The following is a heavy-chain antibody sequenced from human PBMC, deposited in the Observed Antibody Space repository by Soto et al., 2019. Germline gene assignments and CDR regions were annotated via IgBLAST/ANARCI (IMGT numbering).Heavy chain of an antibody. J-gene: IGHJ3*02. CDR3: ASEPMIVVVITGDAFDI. V-gene: IGHV1-46*01. D-gene: IGHD3-22*01. CDR1: GYTFTSYY. Sequence: ASVKVSCKASGYTFTSYYMHWVRQAPGQGLEWMGIINPSGGSTSYAQKFQGRVTMTRDTSTSTVYMELSSLRSEDTAVYYCASEPMIVVVITGDAFDIWGQGTMVTVSS. CDR2: INPSGGST.